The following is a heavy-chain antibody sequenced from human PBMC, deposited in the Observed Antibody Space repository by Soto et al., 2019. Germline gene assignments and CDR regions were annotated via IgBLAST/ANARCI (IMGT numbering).Heavy chain of an antibody. CDR3: AKDSYYGSGLNLLFSNFDY. CDR1: GFTFDIYA. D-gene: IGHD3-10*01. CDR2: ISGSGDST. V-gene: IGHV3-23*01. Sequence: EVQLLESGGDSVQSGGSLRLSCAVSGFTFDIYAMSWVRQAPGKGLEWVSGISGSGDSTYYADSVRGRFTISKDSSKSTLYLQMNSLRAEDTAVYYCAKDSYYGSGLNLLFSNFDYWGQGTLVAVSS. J-gene: IGHJ4*02.